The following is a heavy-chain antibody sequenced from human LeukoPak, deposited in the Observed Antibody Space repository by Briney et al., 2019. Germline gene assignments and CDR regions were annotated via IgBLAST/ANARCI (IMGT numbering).Heavy chain of an antibody. D-gene: IGHD3-10*01. Sequence: GESLRIPGKGSGYRFTSFLISGVGPMPGKGLEGRGGIDPSDSYNNYNPSFQGHVTISADKSISTAYLQWSSLKASDTAMYYCARTASPMVRGVIEGNYYYYYGMDVWGKGTTVTVSS. CDR2: IDPSDSYN. V-gene: IGHV5-10-1*01. CDR3: ARTASPMVRGVIEGNYYYYYGMDV. J-gene: IGHJ6*04. CDR1: GYRFTSFL.